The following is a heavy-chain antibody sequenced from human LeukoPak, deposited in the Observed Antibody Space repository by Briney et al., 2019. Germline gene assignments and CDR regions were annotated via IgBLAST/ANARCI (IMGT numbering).Heavy chain of an antibody. J-gene: IGHJ4*02. CDR3: AKEGGYDGVDW. CDR1: GITFSIYT. D-gene: IGHD5-12*01. CDR2: IVGSGRNT. Sequence: GGSLRLSCAASGITFSIYTMSWVRQAPGKGLEWVSAIVGSGRNTYYADSVKGRFTISRDNSKHTLYLQMNSLRAEDTAVYHCAKEGGYDGVDWWGQGTLVTVSS. V-gene: IGHV3-23*01.